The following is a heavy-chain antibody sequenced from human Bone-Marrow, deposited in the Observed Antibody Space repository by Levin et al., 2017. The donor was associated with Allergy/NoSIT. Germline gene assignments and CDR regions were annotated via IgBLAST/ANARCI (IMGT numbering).Heavy chain of an antibody. CDR1: GGSMNSGDYY. CDR3: ARVAVTHYSYAMDV. CDR2: IYYSGST. J-gene: IGHJ6*02. V-gene: IGHV4-30-4*01. D-gene: IGHD4-17*01. Sequence: SCAVSGGSMNSGDYYWSWIRQPPGKGLEWIGYIYYSGSTYYNPSLKSRLTISVDTSKNQFSLNLRSVTAADTAVYYCARVAVTHYSYAMDVWGQGTTVIVSS.